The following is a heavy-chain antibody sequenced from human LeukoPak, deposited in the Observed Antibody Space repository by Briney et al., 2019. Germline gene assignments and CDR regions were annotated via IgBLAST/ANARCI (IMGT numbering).Heavy chain of an antibody. D-gene: IGHD2-21*01. CDR1: GGPISSYY. Sequence: SETLSLTCTVSGGPISSYYWSWIRQPPGKGLEWIGYIYTSGSTNYNPSLKSRVTISVDTSKNQFSLKLSSVTAADTAVYYCARSRIPNWFDPWGQGTLVTVSS. CDR2: IYTSGST. CDR3: ARSRIPNWFDP. V-gene: IGHV4-4*09. J-gene: IGHJ5*02.